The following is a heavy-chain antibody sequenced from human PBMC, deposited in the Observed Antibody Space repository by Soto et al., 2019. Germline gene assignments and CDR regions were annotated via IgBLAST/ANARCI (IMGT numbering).Heavy chain of an antibody. Sequence: EVQLVESGGGLVQPGGSLKLSCAASGFTFSGSAMHWVRQASGKGLEWVGRIRSKANSYATAYAASVKGRFTISRDDSKNTAYLQMNSLKTEDTAVYYCTTRFRGAFDIWGQGTMVTVSS. J-gene: IGHJ3*02. CDR2: IRSKANSYAT. CDR1: GFTFSGSA. CDR3: TTRFRGAFDI. D-gene: IGHD3-10*01. V-gene: IGHV3-73*01.